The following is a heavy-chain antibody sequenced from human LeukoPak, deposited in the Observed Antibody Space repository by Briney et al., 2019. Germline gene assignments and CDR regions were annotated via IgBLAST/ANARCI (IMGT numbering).Heavy chain of an antibody. V-gene: IGHV4-39*01. D-gene: IGHD1-26*01. CDR2: IYYSGST. Sequence: NPSETLSLTCTVSGGSISSSSYYWGWIRQPPGKGLEWIGSIYYSGSTYYNPSLKSRVTISVDTSKNQFSLKLSSVTAADTAVYYCARLNRYSGSYSFDYWGQGTLVTVSS. CDR1: GGSISSSSYY. J-gene: IGHJ4*02. CDR3: ARLNRYSGSYSFDY.